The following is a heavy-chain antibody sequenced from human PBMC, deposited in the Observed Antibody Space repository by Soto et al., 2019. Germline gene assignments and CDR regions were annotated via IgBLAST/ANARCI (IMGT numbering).Heavy chain of an antibody. CDR3: ARGTALIYGDYPGAGYFDF. D-gene: IGHD4-17*01. V-gene: IGHV4-59*01. J-gene: IGHJ4*02. CDR1: GGSISSYY. CDR2: VHYSGTT. Sequence: TETLSLTCTVSGGSISSYYWRWIRQSPGRGLEWIGYVHYSGTTNYNPSLKSRVAMSLDSSKRQFSLTLNSVTAADTAVYYCARGTALIYGDYPGAGYFDFWGQGIQVTVSS.